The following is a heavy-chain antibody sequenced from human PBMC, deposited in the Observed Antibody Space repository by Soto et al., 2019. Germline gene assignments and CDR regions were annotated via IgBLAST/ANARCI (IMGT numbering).Heavy chain of an antibody. V-gene: IGHV1-18*01. CDR1: GYTFTSYG. Sequence: ASVKVSCKASGYTFTSYGISWVRQAPGQGLEWMGWISAYNGNTNYAQKLQGRVTMTTDTSTSTAYMELRSLRSDDTAVYYCGAQDYVAKGYHFETWGQGTMVTVSS. J-gene: IGHJ4*02. D-gene: IGHD4-17*01. CDR2: ISAYNGNT. CDR3: GAQDYVAKGYHFET.